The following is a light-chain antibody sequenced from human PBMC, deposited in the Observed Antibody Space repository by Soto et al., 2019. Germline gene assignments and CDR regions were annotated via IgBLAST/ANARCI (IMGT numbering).Light chain of an antibody. Sequence: DIQMTQSPSTLSGAVGDRVTITCRASQTISSWLAWYQQKPGKAPKLLIYKASTLKSGVPSRFSGSGSGTEFTLTISSLQPDDFATYYCQHYNSHSEAFGQRTRV. V-gene: IGKV1-5*03. J-gene: IGKJ1*01. CDR3: QHYNSHSEA. CDR1: QTISSW. CDR2: KAS.